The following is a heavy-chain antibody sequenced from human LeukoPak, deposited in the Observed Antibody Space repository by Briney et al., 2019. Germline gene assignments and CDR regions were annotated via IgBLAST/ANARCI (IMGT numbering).Heavy chain of an antibody. V-gene: IGHV4-34*01. CDR2: INHSGST. CDR1: GGSFSGYY. J-gene: IGHJ5*02. Sequence: SETLSLTCAVYGGSFSGYYWSWIRQPPGKGLEWIGEINHSGSTNYNPSLKSRVTMSVDTSKNQFSLKLSSVTAADTAVYYCARPVGRYDILTAHGWFDPWGQGTLVTVSS. D-gene: IGHD3-9*01. CDR3: ARPVGRYDILTAHGWFDP.